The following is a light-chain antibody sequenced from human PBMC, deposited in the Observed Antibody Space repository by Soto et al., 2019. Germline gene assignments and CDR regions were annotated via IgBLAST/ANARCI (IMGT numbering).Light chain of an antibody. CDR3: QQYNNWWT. V-gene: IGKV1-16*01. J-gene: IGKJ1*01. CDR2: LTS. Sequence: DIQMTQSPSSFSSSVLERFTITCRASQGISNYLAWYQQKPGKAPKLLIYLTSSLQSGVPSRFSGSGSGTDFTLIISSLQSEDFAVYYCQQYNNWWTFGQGTRWIS. CDR1: QGISNY.